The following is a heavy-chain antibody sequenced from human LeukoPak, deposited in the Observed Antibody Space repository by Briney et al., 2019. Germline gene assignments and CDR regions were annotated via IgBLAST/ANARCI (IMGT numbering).Heavy chain of an antibody. V-gene: IGHV1-2*02. D-gene: IGHD3-22*01. CDR3: ARVLYDSSGYYPFYFDY. Sequence: ASVKVSCKASGYTFTGYYMRWVRQAPGQGLEWMGWTNPNSGGTNYAQKFQGRVTMTRDTSISTAYMELSRLRSDDTAVYYCARVLYDSSGYYPFYFDYWGQGTLVTVPS. CDR2: TNPNSGGT. CDR1: GYTFTGYY. J-gene: IGHJ4*02.